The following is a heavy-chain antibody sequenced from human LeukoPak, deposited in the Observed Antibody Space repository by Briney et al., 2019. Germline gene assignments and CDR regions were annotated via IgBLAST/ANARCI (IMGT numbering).Heavy chain of an antibody. CDR1: GFTFSSYS. D-gene: IGHD3-22*01. CDR2: ISSSSSYI. J-gene: IGHJ4*02. V-gene: IGHV3-21*01. Sequence: GGSLRLSCAASGFTFSSYSMNWVRQAPGKGLEWVSSISSSSSYIYYADSVKGRFTISRDNAKNSLYLQMNSLRAEDTAVYYCAKDFYYDSSGYLYYFDYWGQGALVTVSS. CDR3: AKDFYYDSSGYLYYFDY.